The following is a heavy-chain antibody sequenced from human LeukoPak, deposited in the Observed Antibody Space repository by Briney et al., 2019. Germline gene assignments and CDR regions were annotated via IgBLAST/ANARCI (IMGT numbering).Heavy chain of an antibody. CDR3: ARDLHTEEGYYFDY. Sequence: SETLSLTCTVSGGSISSYYWSWIRQPAGKGLEWIGRIYTSGSTNYNPSLKSRVTMSVDTSKNQFSLKLSSVTAADTAVYYCARDLHTEEGYYFDYWGQGTLVTVSS. D-gene: IGHD2-8*02. CDR2: IYTSGST. CDR1: GGSISSYY. V-gene: IGHV4-4*07. J-gene: IGHJ4*02.